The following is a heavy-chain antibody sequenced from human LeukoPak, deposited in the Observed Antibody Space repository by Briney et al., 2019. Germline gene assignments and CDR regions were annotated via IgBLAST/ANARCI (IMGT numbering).Heavy chain of an antibody. V-gene: IGHV3-7*01. CDR1: GFTFSTYY. Sequence: GGSLRLSCEGSGFTFSTYYMSWVRQAPGKGLEWVANIKHDGSEKFYVDSVKGRFTVSRDNAKNSVFLQMNSLRADESAVYYCASGSSTWSTMGPYFDHWGQGALVTVSS. D-gene: IGHD6-13*01. CDR3: ASGSSTWSTMGPYFDH. CDR2: IKHDGSEK. J-gene: IGHJ4*02.